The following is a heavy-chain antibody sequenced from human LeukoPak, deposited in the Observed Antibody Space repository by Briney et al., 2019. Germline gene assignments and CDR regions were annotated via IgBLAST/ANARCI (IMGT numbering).Heavy chain of an antibody. J-gene: IGHJ6*02. CDR3: AREPYYYGSGSTVYYYYGMDV. CDR2: INANGGGT. V-gene: IGHV1-2*06. CDR1: GYTFTGYY. D-gene: IGHD3-10*01. Sequence: ASVKVSCKASGYTFTGYYMHWVRQAPGQSLELMGRINANGGGTNYAQKFQGRVTMTRDTSISTAYMELSRLRSDDTAVYYCAREPYYYGSGSTVYYYYGMDVWGQGTTVTVSS.